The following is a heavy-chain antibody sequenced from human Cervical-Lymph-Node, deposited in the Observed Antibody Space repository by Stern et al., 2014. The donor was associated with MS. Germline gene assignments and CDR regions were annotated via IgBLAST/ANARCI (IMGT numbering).Heavy chain of an antibody. V-gene: IGHV1-46*01. CDR2: INPGGGST. J-gene: IGHJ4*02. CDR1: GYTFTSNK. Sequence: VQLVEPGAEVKKPGASVKVSCKAFGYTFTSNKMHWVRQAPGQGLEWMGIINPGGGSTRYAQKLQGRVTMTRDTSTSTVYMELTSLRSEDTAVYSCARDNGGWSVDSWGQGTLVIVSS. CDR3: ARDNGGWSVDS. D-gene: IGHD6-19*01.